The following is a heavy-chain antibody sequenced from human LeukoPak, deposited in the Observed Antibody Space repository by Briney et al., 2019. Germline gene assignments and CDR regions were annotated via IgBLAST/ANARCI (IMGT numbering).Heavy chain of an antibody. CDR1: GYTFTGYY. J-gene: IGHJ4*02. CDR3: ARDTADRTKYYYDSSGHFDY. D-gene: IGHD3-22*01. CDR2: INPNRGGT. Sequence: GASVKVSCKASGYTFTGYYMHWVRHAPGQGLEWMGWINPNRGGTNYAQKFQGRVTMTRDTSISTAYMELSRLRSDDTAVYYCARDTADRTKYYYDSSGHFDYWGQGTLVTASS. V-gene: IGHV1-2*02.